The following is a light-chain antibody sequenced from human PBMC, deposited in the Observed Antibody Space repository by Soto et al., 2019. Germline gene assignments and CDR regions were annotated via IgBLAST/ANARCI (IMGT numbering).Light chain of an antibody. CDR2: DVS. Sequence: QSVLTQPRSVSGSPGQSVTISCTGTSSDVGGYNFVSWYQQHPGKAPKFMIYDVSKRPSGVPDRFSGSRSGTTASLTIPRVEDEDEAYYHCCSCAGSLVVFGGGTKLTVL. J-gene: IGLJ2*01. CDR1: SSDVGGYNF. V-gene: IGLV2-11*01. CDR3: CSCAGSLVV.